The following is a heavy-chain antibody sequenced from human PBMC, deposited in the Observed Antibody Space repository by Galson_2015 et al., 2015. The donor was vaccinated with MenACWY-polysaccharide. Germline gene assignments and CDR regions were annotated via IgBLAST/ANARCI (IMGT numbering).Heavy chain of an antibody. Sequence: SLRLSCAGSGLTFSSYGMHWVRQAPGKGLECVSGLSSTTGNTYYADSVKGRFTISRDNSKNTLYLQMSSLRAEDTAVYYCVKEYCSGGTGSYYDSWGQGTLVTVSS. V-gene: IGHV3-23*01. CDR1: GLTFSSYG. J-gene: IGHJ4*02. D-gene: IGHD2-15*01. CDR3: VKEYCSGGTGSYYDS. CDR2: LSSTTGNT.